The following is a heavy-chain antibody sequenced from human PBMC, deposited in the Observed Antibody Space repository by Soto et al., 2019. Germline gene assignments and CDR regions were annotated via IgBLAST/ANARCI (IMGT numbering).Heavy chain of an antibody. CDR3: TILSTSASASDS. D-gene: IGHD3-16*02. Sequence: SGESLKISCQGSGCSFTTYWIGWVRQMPGKGLKWMGIIYCADSDTRYSPSFQGQVTISADKSINTAYLQWSSLKASDTAMYYCTILSTSASASDSWGQGTLVTVLL. CDR2: IYCADSDT. V-gene: IGHV5-51*01. CDR1: GCSFTTYW. J-gene: IGHJ5*01.